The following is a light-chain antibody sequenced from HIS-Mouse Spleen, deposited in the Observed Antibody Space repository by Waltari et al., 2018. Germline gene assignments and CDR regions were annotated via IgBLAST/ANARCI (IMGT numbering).Light chain of an antibody. CDR3: QQYYSTPYT. Sequence: DLVMTQPPDSLAVSLGARATINFKSSQSVLYSTNNKNYLAWYQQKPGQPPKLLIYWASTRESGVPDRFSGSGSGTDFTLTISSLQAEDVAVYYCQQYYSTPYTFGQGTKLEIK. J-gene: IGKJ2*01. CDR1: QSVLYSTNNKNY. CDR2: WAS. V-gene: IGKV4-1*01.